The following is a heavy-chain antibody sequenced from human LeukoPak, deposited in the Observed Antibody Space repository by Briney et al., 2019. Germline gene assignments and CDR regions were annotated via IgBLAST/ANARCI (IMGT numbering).Heavy chain of an antibody. CDR1: GFTFSSYA. CDR2: ISGSGGST. D-gene: IGHD2-2*01. CDR3: ATLLGIVVVPAAPTDAFDI. V-gene: IGHV3-23*01. Sequence: GGFLRLSCAASGFTFSSYAMSWVRQAPGKGLEWVSAISGSGGSTYYADSVKGRFTISRDNSKNTLYLQMNSLRAEDTAVYYCATLLGIVVVPAAPTDAFDIWGQGTMVTVSS. J-gene: IGHJ3*02.